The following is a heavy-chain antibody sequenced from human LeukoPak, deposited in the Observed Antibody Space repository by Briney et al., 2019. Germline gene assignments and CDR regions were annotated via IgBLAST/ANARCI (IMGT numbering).Heavy chain of an antibody. D-gene: IGHD2-2*01. CDR2: ISWNSGSI. CDR3: AKESPEGYCSSTSCYGAFDI. CDR1: GFTFDDYA. J-gene: IGHJ3*02. V-gene: IGHV3-9*03. Sequence: GGSLRLSCAASGFTFDDYAMHWVRQAPGKGLEWVSGISWNSGSIGYADSVKGRFTISRDNAKNSLYLQMNSLRAEDMALYYCAKESPEGYCSSTSCYGAFDIWGQGTMATVSS.